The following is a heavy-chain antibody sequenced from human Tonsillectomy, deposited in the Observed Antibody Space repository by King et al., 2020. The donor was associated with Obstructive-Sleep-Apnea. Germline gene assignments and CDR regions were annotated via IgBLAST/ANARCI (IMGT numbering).Heavy chain of an antibody. CDR2: ISGSSTYT. Sequence: QVQLVESGGGLVKPGGSLRLSCAASGFIFSDYYMTWIRQAPGKGLEWVSYISGSSTYTNYADPVKGRFTVSRDNAKNSLYLQMNSLRAEDTAVYYCARHFDSTGSFDFWGQGTLVTVSS. J-gene: IGHJ4*02. CDR3: ARHFDSTGSFDF. D-gene: IGHD3-22*01. V-gene: IGHV3-11*06. CDR1: GFIFSDYY.